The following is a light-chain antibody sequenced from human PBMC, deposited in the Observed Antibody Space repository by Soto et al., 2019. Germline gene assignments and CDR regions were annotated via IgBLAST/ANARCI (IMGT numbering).Light chain of an antibody. J-gene: IGKJ1*01. Sequence: EIVLTQFPGTLSLSPGERATLSCTASQSVSSNYLAWYQQKPGQAPRLLIYGASTRATGIPGRFSGSASGTDFTLTISRLEHEDFAVYYCQQYGSSHRTLGQGTKVDIK. CDR3: QQYGSSHRT. CDR1: QSVSSNY. V-gene: IGKV3-20*01. CDR2: GAS.